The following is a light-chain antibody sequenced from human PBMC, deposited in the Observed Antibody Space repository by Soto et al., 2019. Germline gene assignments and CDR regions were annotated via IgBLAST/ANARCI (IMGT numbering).Light chain of an antibody. CDR1: SSDVGGYNF. CDR2: DVN. V-gene: IGLV2-14*03. CDR3: CSYTSSRTHV. Sequence: QSALTQPASVSGSPGQSITISCTGTSSDVGGYNFVSWYQQHPGKVPKLMIFDVNRRPSGVSDRFSGSKSGNTASLTISGLQAEDEGDYYCCSYTSSRTHVFGSGTKRTVL. J-gene: IGLJ1*01.